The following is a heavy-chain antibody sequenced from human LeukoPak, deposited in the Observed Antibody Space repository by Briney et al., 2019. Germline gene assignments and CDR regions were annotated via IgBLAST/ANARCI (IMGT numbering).Heavy chain of an antibody. CDR1: GFTFSGNW. CDR2: INPGGSQK. V-gene: IGHV3-7*01. Sequence: GGSLTLSCAASGFTFSGNWMSWVRQAPGKGLEWVASINPGGSQKLYVDSVKGRLTISRDNTKSSLYLQMNSLGAEDTAMYYCAKLLGTATTYDSWDQGTRVTVSS. D-gene: IGHD5-24*01. J-gene: IGHJ4*02. CDR3: AKLLGTATTYDS.